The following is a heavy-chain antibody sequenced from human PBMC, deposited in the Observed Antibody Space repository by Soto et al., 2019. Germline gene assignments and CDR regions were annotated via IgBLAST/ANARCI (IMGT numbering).Heavy chain of an antibody. D-gene: IGHD3-16*01. CDR2: FHYSGSA. CDR3: ARGFGRSHFDY. CDR1: GGSIGSRDSY. V-gene: IGHV4-39*01. Sequence: PSETLSLTXTVSGGSIGSRDSYWGWIRHPPGKGLEWIGSFHYSGSAYYNPSLKSRVTISVDTSKNQLSLRVTSVTAADTAVYYCARGFGRSHFDYWGQGTLVTVSS. J-gene: IGHJ4*02.